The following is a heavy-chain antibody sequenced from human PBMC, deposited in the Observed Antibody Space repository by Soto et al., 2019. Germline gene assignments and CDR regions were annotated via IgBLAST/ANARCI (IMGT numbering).Heavy chain of an antibody. CDR3: ARDLYCTNGVCYDY. CDR1: GYMFTTYF. CDR2: INPSGGST. Sequence: ASVKVSCRASGYMFTTYFLHWVRQAPGQGLEWMGIINPSGGSTSYAQKFQGRVAMTRDTSTSTVYMELSNLRSEDTAVYYCARDLYCTNGVCYDYWGQGTLVTVSS. D-gene: IGHD2-8*01. J-gene: IGHJ4*02. V-gene: IGHV1-46*01.